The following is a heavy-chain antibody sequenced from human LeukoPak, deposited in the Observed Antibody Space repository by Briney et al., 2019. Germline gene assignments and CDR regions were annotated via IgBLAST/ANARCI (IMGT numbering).Heavy chain of an antibody. Sequence: ASVKVSCKASGYTFTSYYMHWVRQAPGQGLEWMGIINPSGGSTSYAHKFQGRVTMTRDTSTSTVYMELSSLRSEDTAVYYCARVLSAYPDAFDIWGQGTMVTVSS. D-gene: IGHD3-3*01. CDR2: INPSGGST. CDR1: GYTFTSYY. J-gene: IGHJ3*02. V-gene: IGHV1-46*01. CDR3: ARVLSAYPDAFDI.